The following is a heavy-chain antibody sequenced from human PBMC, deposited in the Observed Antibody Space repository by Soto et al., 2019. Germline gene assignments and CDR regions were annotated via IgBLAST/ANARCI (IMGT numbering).Heavy chain of an antibody. Sequence: ASVKVSCKASGYTFTGYQLHWVRQAPGQGLLWMGSVKPFNGVTNIAQKFQGRVTLTGDTSNNTAYMELNRLTPDDTAVYFCARAVSPYYDNQAGTWFDPWGQGSLVTVSS. CDR1: GYTFTGYQ. V-gene: IGHV1-2*02. CDR3: ARAVSPYYDNQAGTWFDP. J-gene: IGHJ5*02. D-gene: IGHD3-9*01. CDR2: VKPFNGVT.